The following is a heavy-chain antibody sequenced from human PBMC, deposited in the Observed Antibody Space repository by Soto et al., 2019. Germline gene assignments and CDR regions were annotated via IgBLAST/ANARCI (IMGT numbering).Heavy chain of an antibody. J-gene: IGHJ4*02. CDR2: IYYSGST. D-gene: IGHD3-3*01. Sequence: SETLSLTCTVSGGSISSYYWSWIRQPPGKGLEWIGYIYYSGSTNYNPSLKSRVTISVDTSKNQFSLKLSSVTAADTAVYYCARAENDFWSGYYKTGFDYWGQGTLVTVSS. CDR3: ARAENDFWSGYYKTGFDY. V-gene: IGHV4-59*01. CDR1: GGSISSYY.